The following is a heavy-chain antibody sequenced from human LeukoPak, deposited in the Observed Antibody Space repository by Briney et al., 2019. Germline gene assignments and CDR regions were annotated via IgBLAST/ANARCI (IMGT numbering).Heavy chain of an antibody. CDR3: ARSMGYGDYQFDY. J-gene: IGHJ4*02. CDR2: ISYDGSNK. D-gene: IGHD4-17*01. V-gene: IGHV3-30*14. Sequence: GGSLRLSCAASGFTFSSYAMHWVRQAPGKGLEWAAVISYDGSNKYYADSVKGRFTISRDNSKNTLYLQMNSLRAEDTAVYYCARSMGYGDYQFDYWGQGTLVTVSS. CDR1: GFTFSSYA.